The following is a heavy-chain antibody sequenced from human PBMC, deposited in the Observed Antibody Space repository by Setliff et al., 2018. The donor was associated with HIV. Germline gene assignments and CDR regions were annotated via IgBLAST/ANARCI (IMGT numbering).Heavy chain of an antibody. CDR3: ARVDIGSGSYNVDY. Sequence: PSETLSLTCAVSGGSISSSNWWNWVRQPPGKGLEWIGQIYHSGSTNYNPSLKSRVTISVDKSKKQFSLKLSSVTAADTAVYYCARVDIGSGSYNVDYWGQGMLVTSPQ. CDR2: IYHSGST. CDR1: GGSISSSNW. D-gene: IGHD3-10*01. J-gene: IGHJ4*02. V-gene: IGHV4-4*02.